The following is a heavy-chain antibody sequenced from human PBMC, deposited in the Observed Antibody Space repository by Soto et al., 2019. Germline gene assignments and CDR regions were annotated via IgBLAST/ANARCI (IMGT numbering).Heavy chain of an antibody. V-gene: IGHV1-46*01. CDR3: VRDLTLITMVRGKEGNNWFDP. CDR1: GYTFTSYY. J-gene: IGHJ5*02. D-gene: IGHD3-10*01. CDR2: INPSGGST. Sequence: GASVKVSCKASGYTFTSYYMHWVRQAPGQGLEWMGIINPSGGSTSYAQKFQGRVTMTRDTSTSTVYMELSSLRSEDTAVYYCVRDLTLITMVRGKEGNNWFDPWGQGTLVTVSS.